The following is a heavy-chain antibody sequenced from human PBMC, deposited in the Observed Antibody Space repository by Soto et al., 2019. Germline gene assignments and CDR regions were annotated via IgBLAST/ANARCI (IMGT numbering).Heavy chain of an antibody. CDR3: ARGCSGGSCYSIWFDY. CDR1: GFTFSNYW. J-gene: IGHJ4*02. V-gene: IGHV3-7*03. D-gene: IGHD2-15*01. CDR2: IKQDGSEK. Sequence: GGSLSLSCAASGFTFSNYWMTWVRQAPGKGLEWVANIKQDGSEKYYVDSVKGRFTISRDNAKNSLYLQMNSLRAEDTAVYYCARGCSGGSCYSIWFDYWGQGTQVTVSS.